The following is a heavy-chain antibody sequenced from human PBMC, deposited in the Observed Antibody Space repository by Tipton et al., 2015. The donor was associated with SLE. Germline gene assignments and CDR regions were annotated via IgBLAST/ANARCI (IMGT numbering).Heavy chain of an antibody. V-gene: IGHV3-15*01. D-gene: IGHD2-15*01. CDR1: GFTFSNAW. J-gene: IGHJ4*01. CDR3: TPSLGKWRGGSGYSDGF. CDR2: IKSKTDGGTT. Sequence: SLRLSCAASGFTFSNAWMSWVRQAPAKGLEWVGRIKSKTDGGTTDYAAPVKGRFTISRDDSKNTLYLQMNSLKTEDTAVYYCTPSLGKWRGGSGYSDGFGGQGTLIALS.